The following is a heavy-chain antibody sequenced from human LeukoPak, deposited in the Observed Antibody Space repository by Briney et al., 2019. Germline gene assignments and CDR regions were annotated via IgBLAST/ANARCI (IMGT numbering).Heavy chain of an antibody. CDR3: AKAPRSMIVVVITDWYFDL. CDR2: IWYDGSNK. J-gene: IGHJ2*01. D-gene: IGHD3-22*01. CDR1: GFTFSSYG. Sequence: GGSLRLSCAASGFTFSSYGMHWVRQAPGKGLEWVAVIWYDGSNKYYADSVKGRFTISRDNSKNTLYLQMNSLRAEDTAVYYCAKAPRSMIVVVITDWYFDLWGRGTLVTVSS. V-gene: IGHV3-33*06.